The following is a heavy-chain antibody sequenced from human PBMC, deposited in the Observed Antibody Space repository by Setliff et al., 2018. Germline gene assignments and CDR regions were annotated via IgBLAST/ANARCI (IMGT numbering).Heavy chain of an antibody. V-gene: IGHV1-46*01. Sequence: ASVKVSCKASGYTFTSYYMHWVRQAPGQGLEWMGIINPSGGSTSYAQKSQGRVTMTRDTSTSTVYMELSSLRSEDTAVYYCAREVYDILTGYSYWYFDLWGRGTLVTVSS. D-gene: IGHD3-9*01. CDR1: GYTFTSYY. J-gene: IGHJ2*01. CDR3: AREVYDILTGYSYWYFDL. CDR2: INPSGGST.